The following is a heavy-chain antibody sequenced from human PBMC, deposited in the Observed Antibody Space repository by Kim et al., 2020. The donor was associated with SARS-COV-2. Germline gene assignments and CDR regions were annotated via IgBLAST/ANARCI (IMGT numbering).Heavy chain of an antibody. J-gene: IGHJ4*02. CDR2: FSGRGGRP. D-gene: IGHD3-10*01. CDR3: AKETMYYYGSGTYYADY. V-gene: IGHV3-23*01. CDR1: GFTFSSYA. Sequence: GGSLRLSCAASGFTFSSYAMSWARQAPGKGLGWVPGFSGRGGRPSYADPVKGRFTISRDNSKNTLYLQMNSLRAEDTAVYYCAKETMYYYGSGTYYADYWGQGTLVTVSS.